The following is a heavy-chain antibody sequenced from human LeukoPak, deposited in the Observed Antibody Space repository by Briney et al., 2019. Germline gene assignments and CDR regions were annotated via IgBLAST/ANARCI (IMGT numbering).Heavy chain of an antibody. Sequence: GGSLRLSCAASGFTFSSYSMNWVRQAPGQGLEWVSYISSSSSTIYYADSVKGRFTISRDNAKNSLYLQMNSLRDEDTAVYYCARADLDYYDSSGYGGVDYWGQGTLVTVSS. CDR3: ARADLDYYDSSGYGGVDY. CDR1: GFTFSSYS. CDR2: ISSSSSTI. D-gene: IGHD3-22*01. V-gene: IGHV3-48*02. J-gene: IGHJ4*02.